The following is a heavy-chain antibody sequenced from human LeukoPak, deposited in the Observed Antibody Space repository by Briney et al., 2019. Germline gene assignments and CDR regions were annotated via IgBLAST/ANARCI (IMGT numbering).Heavy chain of an antibody. Sequence: PSETLSLTCTVSGGSISSYYWSWIRQPPGKGLEWIGYIYYSGSTNYNPSLKSRVTISVDTSKNQFSLKLSSVTAADTAVYYRARSARGYFLDVWGQGTTVTVSS. D-gene: IGHD5-18*01. CDR1: GGSISSYY. CDR3: ARSARGYFLDV. J-gene: IGHJ6*02. V-gene: IGHV4-59*01. CDR2: IYYSGST.